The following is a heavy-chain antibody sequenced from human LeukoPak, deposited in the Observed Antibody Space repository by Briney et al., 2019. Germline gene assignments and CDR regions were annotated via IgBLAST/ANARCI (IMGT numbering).Heavy chain of an antibody. J-gene: IGHJ4*02. CDR3: AGDGYGGNRGVLY. CDR2: ISRTGSTR. V-gene: IGHV3-48*03. CDR1: EFQVSDYE. Sequence: PGGSLRLSCTVSEFQVSDYEMNWVPQAPGKGLEWVSYISRTGSTRYYADSVKGRFTISRDNSKNSLYLQMNSLRAEDAAVYYCAGDGYGGNRGVLYWGQGTPVTVSS. D-gene: IGHD4-23*01.